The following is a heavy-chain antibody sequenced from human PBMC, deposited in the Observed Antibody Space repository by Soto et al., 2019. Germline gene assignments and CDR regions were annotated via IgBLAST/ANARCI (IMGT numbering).Heavy chain of an antibody. D-gene: IGHD1-1*01. CDR3: AVGTTGTGDWFDP. Sequence: QVPLVQSGAEVKKPGSSVKVSCKASGGTFSSYTISWVRQAPGQGLEWMGRIIPILGIANYAQKFQGRVTITADKSTSTAYMELSSLRSEDTAVYYCAVGTTGTGDWFDPWGQGTLVTVSS. V-gene: IGHV1-69*02. CDR2: IIPILGIA. CDR1: GGTFSSYT. J-gene: IGHJ5*02.